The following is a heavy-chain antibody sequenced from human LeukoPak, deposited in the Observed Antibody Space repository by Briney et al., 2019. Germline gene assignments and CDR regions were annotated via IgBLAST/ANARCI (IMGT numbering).Heavy chain of an antibody. J-gene: IGHJ5*02. Sequence: PGGSLRLSCAASGFTFSSYAMSWVRQAPGKGLEWVANIKQDGSEKYYVDSVKGRFTISRDNARNSLFLQMNSLRVEDTAVYYCASQSFARFDPWGQGTLVTVSS. V-gene: IGHV3-7*01. D-gene: IGHD3-16*01. CDR2: IKQDGSEK. CDR3: ASQSFARFDP. CDR1: GFTFSSYA.